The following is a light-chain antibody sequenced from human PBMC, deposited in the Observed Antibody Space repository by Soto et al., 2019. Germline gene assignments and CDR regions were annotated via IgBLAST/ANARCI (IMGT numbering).Light chain of an antibody. Sequence: QSALTQPPSVSGAPGRRVTISCTGSSSNIGAGYDVHWYQQLPGTAPKLLIYGNSNRPSGVPDRFSGSKSGTSASLAITGLQAEDEADYYCQSYDSSLSGSVFGGGTKVTVL. CDR3: QSYDSSLSGSV. CDR1: SSNIGAGYD. J-gene: IGLJ3*02. CDR2: GNS. V-gene: IGLV1-40*01.